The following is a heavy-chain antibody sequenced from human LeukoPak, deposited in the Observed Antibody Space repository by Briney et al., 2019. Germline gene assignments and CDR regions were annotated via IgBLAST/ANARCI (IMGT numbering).Heavy chain of an antibody. CDR3: ARQGWLAFDY. Sequence: PWETLSLTCAVSGYSISSGYYWGWIRQPPGKGLEWIGSIYYSGSTYYNPSLKSRVTISVDTSKNQFSLKLSSVTAADTAVYYCARQGWLAFDYWGQGTLVTVSA. V-gene: IGHV4-38-2*01. J-gene: IGHJ4*02. CDR1: GYSISSGYY. D-gene: IGHD2-15*01. CDR2: IYYSGST.